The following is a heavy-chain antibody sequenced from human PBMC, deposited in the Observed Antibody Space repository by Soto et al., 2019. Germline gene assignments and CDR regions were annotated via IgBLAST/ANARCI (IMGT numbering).Heavy chain of an antibody. V-gene: IGHV1-69*13. CDR3: AREDDTTGHYSWFEP. CDR1: GVTLDSFT. CDR2: FVPMFGSA. D-gene: IGHD3-22*01. Sequence: SVKVSCKRSGVTLDSFTFSRVRQAPGQGLEWMGGFVPMFGSASVAQRFQGRVRITADASTGTGYMELSDLRSDDSAIYYCAREDDTTGHYSWFEPWGPGTLVTVAS. J-gene: IGHJ5*02.